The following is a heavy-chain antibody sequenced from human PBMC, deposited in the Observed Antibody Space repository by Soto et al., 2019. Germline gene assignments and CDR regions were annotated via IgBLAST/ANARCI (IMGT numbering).Heavy chain of an antibody. D-gene: IGHD2-2*01. V-gene: IGHV3-30-3*01. CDR3: ARTSSY. Sequence: PGGSLRLSCAASGFTFSSYAMHWVRQAPGKGLEWVAVISYDGSNKYYADSVKGRFTISRDNSKNTLYLQMNSLRAEDTAVYYCARTSSYWGQGTRVTVSS. J-gene: IGHJ4*02. CDR1: GFTFSSYA. CDR2: ISYDGSNK.